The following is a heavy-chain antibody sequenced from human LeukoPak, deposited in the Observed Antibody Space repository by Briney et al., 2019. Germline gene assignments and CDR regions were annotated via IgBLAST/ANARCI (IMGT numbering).Heavy chain of an antibody. D-gene: IGHD3-22*01. CDR3: AKDLRYYDGY. CDR1: GFTFSSHA. J-gene: IGHJ4*02. Sequence: GGSLRISCAASGFTFSSHAMNLGRQAPGKGLEWVSAISGSGGSTYYADSVKGRFTISRDNSKNTLYLQMNSLRAEDTAVYYCAKDLRYYDGYWGQGTLVTVSS. V-gene: IGHV3-23*01. CDR2: ISGSGGST.